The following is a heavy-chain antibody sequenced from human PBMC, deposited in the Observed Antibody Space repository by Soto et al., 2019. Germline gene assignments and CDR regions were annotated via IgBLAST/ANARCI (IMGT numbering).Heavy chain of an antibody. V-gene: IGHV4-61*01. CDR2: IYYSGKT. CDR3: ARHADVATYIDLAYFKS. J-gene: IGHJ4*02. CDR1: GDPLSSGSYY. D-gene: IGHD5-12*01. Sequence: QVQLQESGPGLVQPSETLSLTCTVSGDPLSSGSYYWSWIRQPPGKAPEWIGYIYYSGKTKYSPSVKGQVTISIDTSKNQVSLRVRCVSAADTGVQYCARHADVATYIDLAYFKSWGEGTWVTVSS.